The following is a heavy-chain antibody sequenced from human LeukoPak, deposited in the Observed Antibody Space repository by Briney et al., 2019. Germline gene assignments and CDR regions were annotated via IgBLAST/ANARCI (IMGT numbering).Heavy chain of an antibody. J-gene: IGHJ4*02. CDR1: GGSISSYY. CDR2: IYYSGST. V-gene: IGHV4-59*01. Sequence: SETLSLTRTVSGGSISSYYWSWIRQPPGKGLERIGYIYYSGSTNYNPSLKSRVTISVDTSKNQFSLKLSSVTAADTAVYYCCSGWYRFDYWGQGTLVTVSS. D-gene: IGHD6-19*01. CDR3: CSGWYRFDY.